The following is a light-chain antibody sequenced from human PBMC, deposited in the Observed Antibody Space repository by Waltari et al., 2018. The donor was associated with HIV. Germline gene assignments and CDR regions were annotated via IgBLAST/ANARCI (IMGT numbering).Light chain of an antibody. CDR1: SSNIGAGYD. CDR2: GNS. V-gene: IGLV1-40*01. Sequence: QSVLTQPPSVSGAPGQRVTISCTGSSSNIGAGYDVHWYQQLPGTAPKLLIYGNSNRPSGVPDRFSGSESGTSASLAITGLQAEDEADYYCQSYDSSLVVFGGGTKLTVL. CDR3: QSYDSSLVV. J-gene: IGLJ2*01.